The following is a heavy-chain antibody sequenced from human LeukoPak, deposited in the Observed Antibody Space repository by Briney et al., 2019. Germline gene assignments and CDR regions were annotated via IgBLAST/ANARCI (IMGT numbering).Heavy chain of an antibody. V-gene: IGHV3-30*04. J-gene: IGHJ6*02. CDR2: ISSDGTEK. CDR3: ARGLTDYDYGMDV. D-gene: IGHD3-9*01. CDR1: GFTFTTYA. Sequence: GGSLRLSCTASGFTFTTYAMHWVRRAPGKGLEWVAVISSDGTEKYYADSVKGRFTFSRDNSKNRLFLQMNSLRPEDTSVYYCARGLTDYDYGMDVWGRGTTVTVSS.